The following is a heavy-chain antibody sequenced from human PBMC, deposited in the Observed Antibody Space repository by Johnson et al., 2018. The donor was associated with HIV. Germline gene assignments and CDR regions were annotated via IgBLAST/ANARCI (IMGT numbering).Heavy chain of an antibody. V-gene: IGHV3-30-3*01. CDR3: ARAYNYPI. J-gene: IGHJ3*02. D-gene: IGHD1-1*01. CDR1: GFTFSNAW. CDR2: ISYDGSNK. Sequence: QVQLVESGGGLVKPGGSLRLSCAASGFTFSNAWMSWVRQAPGKGLEWVAVISYDGSNKYYADSVKGRFTISRDNSKNTLYLQMNSLRAEDTAVYYCARAYNYPIWGQGTMLTVSS.